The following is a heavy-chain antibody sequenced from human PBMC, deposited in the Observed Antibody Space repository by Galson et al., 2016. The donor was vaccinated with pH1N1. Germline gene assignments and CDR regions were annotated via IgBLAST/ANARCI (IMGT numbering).Heavy chain of an antibody. J-gene: IGHJ4*02. CDR2: VSQDGTDK. CDR1: GFSFSNYG. V-gene: IGHV3-30*18. Sequence: SLRLSCAASGFSFSNYGMHWVRQAPGKGLEWVAVVSQDGTDKGSADSVKGRITISRDNSRRTLLLHMNILRPEDTAVYYCAKDQYSGFDDEAFDQWGQGTLVTVSS. D-gene: IGHD5-12*01. CDR3: AKDQYSGFDDEAFDQ.